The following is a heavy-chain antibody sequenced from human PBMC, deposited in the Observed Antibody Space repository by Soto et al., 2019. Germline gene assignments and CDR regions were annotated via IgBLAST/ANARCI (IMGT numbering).Heavy chain of an antibody. D-gene: IGHD3-10*01. V-gene: IGHV4-59*01. CDR2: ISDSGVT. J-gene: IGHJ3*02. Sequence: PSETLSLTCSVSSDSIIRSFWGWIRQSPGKGLQYIGYISDSGVTDYDPSLKSRVTISVDTSKNQFSLKLTSVTAADTAVYYCARGAGDFSGPASFDIWGQGTMVTGSS. CDR3: ARGAGDFSGPASFDI. CDR1: SDSIIRSF.